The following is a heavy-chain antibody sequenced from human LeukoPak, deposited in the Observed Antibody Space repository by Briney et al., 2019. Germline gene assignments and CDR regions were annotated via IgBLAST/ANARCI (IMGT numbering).Heavy chain of an antibody. CDR1: GGSFSGHY. D-gene: IGHD3-16*01. CDR3: ARVKDPGGYYYYYYMDI. Sequence: SETLSLTCAVYGGSFSGHYWTWIRQPPGKGLEWIGEINHSGSTNYNPSLKSRVTISVDTSKNQFSLKVSSVTAADTAVYYCARVKDPGGYYYYYYMDIWGKGNTVTVSS. V-gene: IGHV4-34*01. J-gene: IGHJ6*03. CDR2: INHSGST.